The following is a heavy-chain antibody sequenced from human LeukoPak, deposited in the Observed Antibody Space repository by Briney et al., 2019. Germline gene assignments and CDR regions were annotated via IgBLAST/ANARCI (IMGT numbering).Heavy chain of an antibody. CDR3: ARTPQHITIFGVVIHKYYYYGMDV. D-gene: IGHD3-3*01. V-gene: IGHV1-8*01. CDR2: MNPNSGNT. CDR1: GYTFTSYD. Sequence: ASVKVSCKASGYTFTSYDINWVRQATGQGLEWMGWMNPNSGNTGYAQKFQGRVTMTRNTSISTAYMELSSLRSEDTAVYYCARTPQHITIFGVVIHKYYYYGMDVWGQGTTVTVSS. J-gene: IGHJ6*02.